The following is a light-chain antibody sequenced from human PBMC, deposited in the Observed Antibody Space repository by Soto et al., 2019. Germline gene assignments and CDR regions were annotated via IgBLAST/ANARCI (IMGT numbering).Light chain of an antibody. Sequence: EIVLTQSPGTLSLSPGERATPSCRASQSVSSYLAWYQQKPGQAPRLLVFGASSRVLGIPDRFSGSGSGTDFILTISRLEPEDFAVYYCHHYGSSPLTFGQGTRLEIK. CDR2: GAS. CDR3: HHYGSSPLT. CDR1: QSVSSY. J-gene: IGKJ5*01. V-gene: IGKV3-20*01.